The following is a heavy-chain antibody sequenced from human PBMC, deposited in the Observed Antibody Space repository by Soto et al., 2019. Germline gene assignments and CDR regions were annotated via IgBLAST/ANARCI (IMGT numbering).Heavy chain of an antibody. CDR3: AKDSWYFDL. CDR1: GFVFTNFW. D-gene: IGHD6-13*01. CDR2: IDTSGHST. J-gene: IGHJ4*02. V-gene: IGHV3-74*01. Sequence: GSLRLSCEASGFVFTNFWMHWVRHVPGKGLVWVARIDTSGHSTNYAESVKGRFTTSRDNAKNTVSLQMNSLRVEDTGVYYCAKDSWYFDLWSQGSQVTVSS.